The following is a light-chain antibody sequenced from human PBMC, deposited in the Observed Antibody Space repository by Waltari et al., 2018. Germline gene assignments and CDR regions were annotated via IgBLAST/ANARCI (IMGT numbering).Light chain of an antibody. CDR2: LAT. Sequence: EIVMSQSPLSLPVAPGEPASISCRSSQSLLETNGRSYVSWYLQKPGQSPQLLIYLATDRASGVPGRFRGSGSGTDFTLEISTVEADDVGVYYCMQGLQTPITFGQGTRLDIK. J-gene: IGKJ5*01. CDR3: MQGLQTPIT. CDR1: QSLLETNGRSY. V-gene: IGKV2-28*01.